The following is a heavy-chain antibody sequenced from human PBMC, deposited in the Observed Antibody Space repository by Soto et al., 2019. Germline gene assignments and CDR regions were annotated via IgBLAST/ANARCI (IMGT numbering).Heavy chain of an antibody. V-gene: IGHV1-2*04. J-gene: IGHJ6*02. CDR3: ARDQVVAAAGTFYYYGMDV. Sequence: ASVKVSCKASGYTFTGYYMHWVRQAPGQGLEWMGWINPNSGGTNYAQKFQGWVTMTRDTSISTAYMELSRLRSDDTAVYYCARDQVVAAAGTFYYYGMDVWGQGTTVTVSS. CDR1: GYTFTGYY. CDR2: INPNSGGT. D-gene: IGHD6-13*01.